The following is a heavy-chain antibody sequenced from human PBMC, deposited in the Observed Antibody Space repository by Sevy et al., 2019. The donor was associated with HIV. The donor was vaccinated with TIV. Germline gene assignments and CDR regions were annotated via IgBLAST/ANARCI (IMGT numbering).Heavy chain of an antibody. CDR2: MGVYNGNL. Sequence: ASVKVSCKTSGYIFTNSGITWVRQAPGQWLEWMGWMGVYNGNLKYAQKFQGRVTVTTDTSTSTAYMELTSLRSDDTGVYYCARVPTYHYGSATYFDYWGQGTLVTVSS. CDR3: ARVPTYHYGSATYFDY. D-gene: IGHD3-10*01. V-gene: IGHV1-18*01. CDR1: GYIFTNSG. J-gene: IGHJ4*02.